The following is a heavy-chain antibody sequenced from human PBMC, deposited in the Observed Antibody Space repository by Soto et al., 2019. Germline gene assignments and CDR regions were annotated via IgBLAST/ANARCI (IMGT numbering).Heavy chain of an antibody. CDR2: IYPGDSDT. D-gene: IGHD6-6*01. Sequence: PGESLKISCKGSGYSFTSYWIGWVRQMPGKGLEWMGIIYPGDSDTRYSPSFQGQVTISADKSISTAYLQWSSLKASDTAMYYCARQLQYSSSSNYYYYGMDVWGQGTTVTSP. CDR1: GYSFTSYW. CDR3: ARQLQYSSSSNYYYYGMDV. V-gene: IGHV5-51*01. J-gene: IGHJ6*02.